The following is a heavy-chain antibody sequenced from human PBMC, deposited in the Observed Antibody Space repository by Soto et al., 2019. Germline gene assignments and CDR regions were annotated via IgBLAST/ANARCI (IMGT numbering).Heavy chain of an antibody. D-gene: IGHD3-10*01. CDR2: FTRNGNT. Sequence: EVQLLESAGGLEQPGGSLRLACAASGFTFSNYAMSWVRQPPGKGLEWVSTFTRNGNTYYADSVKGRFTISRDNSKHTLSLQMDSLRAEDTAVYYCAREFAPGSPNYDYWGLGTLVTVSS. CDR1: GFTFSNYA. CDR3: AREFAPGSPNYDY. V-gene: IGHV3-23*01. J-gene: IGHJ4*02.